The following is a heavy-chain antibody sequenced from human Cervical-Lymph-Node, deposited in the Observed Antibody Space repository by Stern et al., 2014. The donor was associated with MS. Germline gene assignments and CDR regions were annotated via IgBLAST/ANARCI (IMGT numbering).Heavy chain of an antibody. CDR1: GGSVSSGSYY. CDR2: IYYSGST. Sequence: QLQLQESGPGLVKPSETLSLTCTVSGGSVSSGSYYWSWLRQPPGKGREGIGYIYYSGSTNYNPSLKSRVTISVDTSKNQFSLKLSSVTAADTAVYYCAREAVGMTTVTTYYYYGMDVWGQGTTVTVSS. CDR3: AREAVGMTTVTTYYYYGMDV. D-gene: IGHD4-17*01. J-gene: IGHJ6*02. V-gene: IGHV4-61*01.